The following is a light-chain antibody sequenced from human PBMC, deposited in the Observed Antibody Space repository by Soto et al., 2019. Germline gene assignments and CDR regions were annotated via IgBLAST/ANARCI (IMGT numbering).Light chain of an antibody. CDR3: QQYGSSLLYT. V-gene: IGKV3-20*01. Sequence: EIVLTQSPGTLSLSPGERATLSCRASQSVSSSYLAWYQQKPGQAPRLLIYGASSRATGIPDRFSGCGSGTDFTLTISRLEPEDFAVYYCQQYGSSLLYTYGQGTKLEIK. CDR1: QSVSSSY. CDR2: GAS. J-gene: IGKJ2*01.